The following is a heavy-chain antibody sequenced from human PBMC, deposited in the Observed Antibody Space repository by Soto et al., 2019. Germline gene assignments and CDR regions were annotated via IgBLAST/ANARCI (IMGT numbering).Heavy chain of an antibody. Sequence: ASVKVSCKAPGYTFNSYGIIWVRQAPGQGLEWMGWISAYNGDTNFAQKFQGRVTMTTDTSTTTAYMEVRNLRSDDTAIYYCARSMPYSIGWEPNDYWGQGTRVTVSS. CDR2: ISAYNGDT. V-gene: IGHV1-18*01. CDR1: GYTFNSYG. CDR3: ARSMPYSIGWEPNDY. D-gene: IGHD6-19*01. J-gene: IGHJ4*02.